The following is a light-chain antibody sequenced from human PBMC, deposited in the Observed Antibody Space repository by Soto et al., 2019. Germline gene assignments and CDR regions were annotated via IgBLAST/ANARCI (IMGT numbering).Light chain of an antibody. J-gene: IGKJ1*01. Sequence: DIQMTHFPSTLSASVGDIVTITCRASQSISSWLAWYQQKPGKAPKLLIYDASSLESGVPSRFSGSGSGTEFTLTISSLQPDDFATFYCQQYKSYPSTFGQGTKVDIK. CDR2: DAS. V-gene: IGKV1-5*01. CDR1: QSISSW. CDR3: QQYKSYPST.